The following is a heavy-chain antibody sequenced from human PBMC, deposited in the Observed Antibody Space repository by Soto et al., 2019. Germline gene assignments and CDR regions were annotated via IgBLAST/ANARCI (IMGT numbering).Heavy chain of an antibody. CDR1: GFTFSSYG. CDR3: AEVRSHTVTINYFDY. D-gene: IGHD4-4*01. V-gene: IGHV3-30*18. Sequence: SLRLSCAASGFTFSSYGMHWVRQAPGKGLEWVAVISYDGSNKYYADSVKGRFTISRDNSKNTLYLQMNSLRAEDTAVYYCAEVRSHTVTINYFDYWGQGTLVTVSS. J-gene: IGHJ4*02. CDR2: ISYDGSNK.